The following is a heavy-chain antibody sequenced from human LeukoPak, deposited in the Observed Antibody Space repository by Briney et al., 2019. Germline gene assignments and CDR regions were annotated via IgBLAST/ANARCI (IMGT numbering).Heavy chain of an antibody. CDR3: AIGPSGFLDY. Sequence: PSETLSLTCTVSGGSISSGSYYWSWIRQPAGKGLEWIGRIYTSGSTNYNPSLSSRVTISVDTSSNQFSLKLSPVTAQATAVYYCAIGPSGFLDYWGQGTLVTVSS. V-gene: IGHV4-61*02. J-gene: IGHJ4*02. D-gene: IGHD6-19*01. CDR2: IYTSGST. CDR1: GGSISSGSYY.